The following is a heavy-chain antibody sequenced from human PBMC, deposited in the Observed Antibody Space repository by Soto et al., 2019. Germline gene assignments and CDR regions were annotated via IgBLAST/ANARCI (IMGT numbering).Heavy chain of an antibody. D-gene: IGHD2-15*01. CDR2: IYYSGST. CDR1: GDSLSSPGYY. J-gene: IGHJ4*02. CDR3: ARHYCGGGGCYYFDY. V-gene: IGHV4-61*08. Sequence: PSETLSLTCTVSGDSLSSPGYYWSWIRQPPGTGLEWIGYIYYSGSTNYNPSLKSRVTISVDTSKNQFSLKLTSVTAADTAVYYCARHYCGGGGCYYFDYWGQGTLVTVSS.